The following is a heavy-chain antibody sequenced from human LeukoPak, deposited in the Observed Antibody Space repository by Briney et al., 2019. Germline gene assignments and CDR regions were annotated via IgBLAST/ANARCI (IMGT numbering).Heavy chain of an antibody. CDR1: GYTFTGYY. CDR2: INPNSGGT. Sequence: ASVKVSCKASGYTFTGYYMHWVRQAPGQGLEWMGWINPNSGGTTYAQKFQGWVTMTRDTSISTAYMELSRLRSDDTAVYYCARGLEYRGYEGLDYWGQGTLVTVSS. J-gene: IGHJ4*02. CDR3: ARGLEYRGYEGLDY. V-gene: IGHV1-2*04. D-gene: IGHD5-12*01.